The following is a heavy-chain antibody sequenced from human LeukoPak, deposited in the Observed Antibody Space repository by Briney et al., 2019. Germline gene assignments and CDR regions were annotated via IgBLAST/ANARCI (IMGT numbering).Heavy chain of an antibody. CDR2: INYSGST. CDR1: GGSFSGYY. Sequence: PSETLSLTCAVYGGSFSGYYWSWIRQPPGKGLEWIGEINYSGSTNYNPYLKSRVTISVDTSKNQFSLKLSSVTAADTAVYYCARGNGSGSYYNRLKLLFSNYYYYGMDVWGQGTTVTVSS. J-gene: IGHJ6*02. V-gene: IGHV4-34*01. D-gene: IGHD3-10*01. CDR3: ARGNGSGSYYNRLKLLFSNYYYYGMDV.